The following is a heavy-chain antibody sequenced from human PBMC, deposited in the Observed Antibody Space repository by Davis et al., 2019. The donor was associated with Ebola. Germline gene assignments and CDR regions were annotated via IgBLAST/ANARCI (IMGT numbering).Heavy chain of an antibody. J-gene: IGHJ3*02. CDR3: AKDTSNIWFDI. Sequence: GESLKTSCAASGLVLSSYVMSWVRQAPGKGLEWVSTLETSADTYYADSVKGRLTIPRDNSKNTLYLQMNGLRVEDTAIYYCAKDTSNIWFDIWGQGTNVTVSS. CDR2: LETSADT. V-gene: IGHV3-23*01. D-gene: IGHD1-26*01. CDR1: GLVLSSYV.